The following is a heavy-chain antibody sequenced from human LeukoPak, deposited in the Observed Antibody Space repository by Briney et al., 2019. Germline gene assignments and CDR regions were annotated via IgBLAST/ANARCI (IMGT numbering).Heavy chain of an antibody. J-gene: IGHJ4*02. Sequence: GGSLRLSCAASGFTFDDYGMSWVRQAPGKGLEWVSGINWNGGSTGYADSVKGRFTIPRDNAKNSLYLQMNSLRAEDTALYYCARDRGNNYDYVWGSYRPYYFDYWGQGTLVTVSS. CDR1: GFTFDDYG. CDR2: INWNGGST. CDR3: ARDRGNNYDYVWGSYRPYYFDY. V-gene: IGHV3-20*04. D-gene: IGHD3-16*02.